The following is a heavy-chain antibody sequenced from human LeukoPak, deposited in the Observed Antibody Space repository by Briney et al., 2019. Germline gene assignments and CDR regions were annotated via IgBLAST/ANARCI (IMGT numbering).Heavy chain of an antibody. V-gene: IGHV3-30*18. J-gene: IGHJ4*02. Sequence: PGGSLRLSCAASGFTFNNHDMHWVRQAPGKGLEWVAGISYDGRNKYYADSVKGRFTISRDNSKNTLYLQMNSLRAEDTAVYYCAKAGYYYGSGSYYNAGYFDYWGQGTLVTVSS. CDR2: ISYDGRNK. D-gene: IGHD3-10*01. CDR1: GFTFNNHD. CDR3: AKAGYYYGSGSYYNAGYFDY.